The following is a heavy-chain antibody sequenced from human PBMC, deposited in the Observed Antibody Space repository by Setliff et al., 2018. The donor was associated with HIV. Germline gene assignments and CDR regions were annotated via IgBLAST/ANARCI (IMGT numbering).Heavy chain of an antibody. J-gene: IGHJ3*02. CDR1: PGSITVYY. V-gene: IGHV4-59*01. Sequence: SETLSLTCNVSPGSITVYYWTWVRQPPGRGLEWIGYVSHSAGTSYNPSLNSRVTMSVDPSRDQFSLKLSSVTAADTAVYYCARDASYSGSYYERAFDIWGQGTMVTVSS. CDR2: VSHSAGT. D-gene: IGHD1-26*01. CDR3: ARDASYSGSYYERAFDI.